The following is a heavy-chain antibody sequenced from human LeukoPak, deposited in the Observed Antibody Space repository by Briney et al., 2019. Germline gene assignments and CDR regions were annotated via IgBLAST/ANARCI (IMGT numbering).Heavy chain of an antibody. CDR3: ARAGTRRDGYNSDY. CDR2: IRFTGSYI. J-gene: IGHJ4*02. CDR1: GFTFSSYS. Sequence: GGSLRLSCAASGFTFSSYSMNWVRQAPGRGLEWVSSIRFTGSYIYYADSVKGRFTISRDDAKNLLSLQMISLRVEDTAVYYCARAGTRRDGYNSDYWGQGTLVTVSS. D-gene: IGHD5-24*01. V-gene: IGHV3-21*01.